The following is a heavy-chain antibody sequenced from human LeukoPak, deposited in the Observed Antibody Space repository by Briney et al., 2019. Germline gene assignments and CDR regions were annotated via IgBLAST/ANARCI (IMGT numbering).Heavy chain of an antibody. V-gene: IGHV4-4*02. Sequence: KPSEALSLTCAVSGVSISSSNWWSWVRPPPGEGLEWIGEFYHNGNTNYNPSLKSRVTISVDKSKNQFSLKLSSVTAADTAVYYCATLHLKQRLAIDYWGQGTLVTVSS. D-gene: IGHD6-19*01. CDR2: FYHNGNT. J-gene: IGHJ4*02. CDR1: GVSISSSNW. CDR3: ATLHLKQRLAIDY.